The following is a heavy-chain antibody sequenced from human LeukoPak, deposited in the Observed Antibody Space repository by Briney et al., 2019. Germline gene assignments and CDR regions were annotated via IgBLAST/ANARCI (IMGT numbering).Heavy chain of an antibody. CDR1: GFSFSSNW. V-gene: IGHV3-74*01. Sequence: GGSLRLSCVGSGFSFSSNWMYWVRQPPGKGLEWVSRISGDGRTPHYAGSVQGRFTVSRDNAKNTLYLQMNTLRAEDTAVYYCATEVEKATPPMGPHYNYYVDVWGKGTSGTVSS. CDR3: ATEVEKATPPMGPHYNYYVDV. D-gene: IGHD3-10*01. CDR2: ISGDGRTP. J-gene: IGHJ6*03.